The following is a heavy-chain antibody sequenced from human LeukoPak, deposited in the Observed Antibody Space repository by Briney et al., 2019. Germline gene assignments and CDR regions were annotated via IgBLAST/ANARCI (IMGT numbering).Heavy chain of an antibody. D-gene: IGHD5-12*01. CDR3: ARDCGYDSQRMNYFDY. V-gene: IGHV1-2*02. Sequence: ASVKVSCKASRYTFTAYYIHWVRQAPGQGLEWMGWINANSGGTDYAQKFQGRVTMTRDTSLTTAYMELGRLKSDDPAVYYCARDCGYDSQRMNYFDYWGQGTLVSVSS. CDR1: RYTFTAYY. J-gene: IGHJ4*02. CDR2: INANSGGT.